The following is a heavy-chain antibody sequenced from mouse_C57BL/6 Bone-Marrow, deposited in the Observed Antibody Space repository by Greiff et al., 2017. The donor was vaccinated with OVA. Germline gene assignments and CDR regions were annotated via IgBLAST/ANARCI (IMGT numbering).Heavy chain of an antibody. J-gene: IGHJ4*01. CDR2: IWSDGST. CDR3: ARQGGYTVVAAYYAMDY. D-gene: IGHD1-1*01. Sequence: VKLMESGPGLVAPSQSLSITCTVSGFSLTSYGVHWVRQPPGKGLEWLVVIWSDGSTTYNSALKSRLSISKDNTRSQVFLKMNSIQTDDTAMYYCARQGGYTVVAAYYAMDYWGQGTSVTVSS. CDR1: GFSLTSYG. V-gene: IGHV2-6-1*01.